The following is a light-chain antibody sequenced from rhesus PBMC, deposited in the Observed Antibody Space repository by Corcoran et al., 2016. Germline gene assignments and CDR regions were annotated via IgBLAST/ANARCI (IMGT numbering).Light chain of an antibody. CDR3: QQYYSSPWT. CDR1: QRLLYSSNNKNY. Sequence: DIVMTQSPDSLAVSLGEKFTINCKSSQRLLYSSNNKNYLAWYQQKPVQAPKLLNYWASARDSGVPQRISGSGCGTEFTLPISGLQAEDVAVYYCQQYYSSPWTFGQGTKVEIK. J-gene: IGKJ1*01. V-gene: IGKV4-1*01. CDR2: WAS.